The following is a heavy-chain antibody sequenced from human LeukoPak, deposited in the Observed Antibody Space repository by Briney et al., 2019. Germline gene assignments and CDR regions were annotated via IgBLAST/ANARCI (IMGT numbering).Heavy chain of an antibody. CDR2: IYHSGNT. CDR3: ARGDYSSSWYEYNWFDP. Sequence: SETLSLTCSVSGYSISSGYYWGWIRQPPGKGLEWIGSIYHSGNTYYSPSLKSRVTISVDTSKNQFSLKLNSVTAADTAVYYCARGDYSSSWYEYNWFDPWGQGTLVTVSS. CDR1: GYSISSGYY. J-gene: IGHJ5*02. D-gene: IGHD6-13*01. V-gene: IGHV4-38-2*02.